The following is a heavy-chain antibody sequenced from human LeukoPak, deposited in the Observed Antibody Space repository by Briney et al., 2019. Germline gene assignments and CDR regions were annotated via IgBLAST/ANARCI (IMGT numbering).Heavy chain of an antibody. CDR1: VYTFTSYG. CDR3: ARARVVVVAATDFDY. CDR2: ISAYSGNT. J-gene: IGHJ4*02. V-gene: IGHV1-18*01. D-gene: IGHD2-15*01. Sequence: ASVKVSCKASVYTFTSYGISCVRQAPGQGLEWMGWISAYSGNTNYAQKLQGRVTMTTDTSPSTAYMELRSLRSDDTAVYYCARARVVVVAATDFDYWGQGTLVTVSS.